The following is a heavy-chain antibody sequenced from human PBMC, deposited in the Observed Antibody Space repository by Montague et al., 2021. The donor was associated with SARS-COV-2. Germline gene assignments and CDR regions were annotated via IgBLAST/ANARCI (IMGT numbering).Heavy chain of an antibody. CDR2: IYSYGDT. D-gene: IGHD2/OR15-2a*01. CDR3: ARGSEYYYHPFDY. J-gene: IGHJ4*01. CDR1: GASMSGYH. Sequence: SETLSLTCTVSGASMSGYHWSWIRQPAGKALEWIGRIYSYGDTTYNPSLKSRLTMSVDTSERQFSLKMTSVSAADTAIYYCARGSEYYYHPFDYWGHGNLVTASS. V-gene: IGHV4-4*07.